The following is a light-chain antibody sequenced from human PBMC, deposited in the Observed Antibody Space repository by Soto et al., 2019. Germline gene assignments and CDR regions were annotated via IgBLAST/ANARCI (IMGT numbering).Light chain of an antibody. CDR3: QEDCSSFPYT. V-gene: IGKV3-20*01. J-gene: IGKJ2*01. CDR2: DAS. CDR1: QSVSSSY. Sequence: EIVLTQSPGTLSLSPGERATLTCRASQSVSSSYLAWYQQKPGQAPSLLMYDASSRDTGIPDRFSGSGSGTDSTLTISRLEPEDVAVDYCQEDCSSFPYTFGQGTKLDIK.